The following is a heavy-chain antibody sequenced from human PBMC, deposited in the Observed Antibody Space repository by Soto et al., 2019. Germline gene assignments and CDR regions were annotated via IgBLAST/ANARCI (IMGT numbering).Heavy chain of an antibody. J-gene: IGHJ5*02. D-gene: IGHD3-10*01. CDR2: ISFDDSNK. CDR3: VSTGPA. V-gene: IGHV3-30*03. Sequence: QVQLEESGGGIVQPGGSLRLSCVASGFSFGNHGMHWVRQARGKGLEWVALISFDDSNKKYADSVKGRFTSSRDNSRNMLFLQMNSLRPDDTAVYYCVSTGPAWGQGTQVIVSS. CDR1: GFSFGNHG.